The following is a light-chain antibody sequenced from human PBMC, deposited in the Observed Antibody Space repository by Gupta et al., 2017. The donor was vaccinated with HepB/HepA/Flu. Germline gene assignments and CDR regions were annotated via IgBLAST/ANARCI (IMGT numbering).Light chain of an antibody. CDR2: GAS. CDR3: QKYDIAPLT. Sequence: DIQMTQSPSSLSASVGDRVTIACRASQDIGEYLAWYQQKPGKVPELLIYGASTVQVWVPLRFSASGSWTHFTLTISSLQPEDFATYYCQKYDIAPLTFGPGTIVDL. J-gene: IGKJ3*01. CDR1: QDIGEY. V-gene: IGKV1-27*01.